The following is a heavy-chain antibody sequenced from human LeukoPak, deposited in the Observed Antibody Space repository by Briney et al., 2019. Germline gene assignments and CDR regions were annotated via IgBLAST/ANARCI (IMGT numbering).Heavy chain of an antibody. J-gene: IGHJ3*02. V-gene: IGHV4-39*07. Sequence: PSETLSLTCAVSGGSFSSSNYYWVWIRQPPSEGLEWIGSMYYSGSIFYNPSLKSRVTISINTSKNQFSLKLSSVTAADTAVYYCARDPDKAAAGMRPNHAFDIWGQGTMVTVSS. CDR1: GGSFSSSNYY. CDR3: ARDPDKAAAGMRPNHAFDI. D-gene: IGHD6-13*01. CDR2: MYYSGSI.